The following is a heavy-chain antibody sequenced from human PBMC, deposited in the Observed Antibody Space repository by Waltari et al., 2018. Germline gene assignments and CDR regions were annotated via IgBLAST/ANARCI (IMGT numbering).Heavy chain of an antibody. CDR1: GVTFSSYA. J-gene: IGHJ5*02. D-gene: IGHD3-10*01. CDR2: ISPILGIA. V-gene: IGHV1-69*04. CDR3: ARGDPFGSGSYHRWFDP. Sequence: QVQLVQSGAEVKKPWSSVKVSCKASGVTFSSYAISWVRQATGQGLEWMGRISPILGIANYAQKFQGRVTITADKSTSTAYMELSSLRSEDTAVYYCARGDPFGSGSYHRWFDPWGQGTLVTVSS.